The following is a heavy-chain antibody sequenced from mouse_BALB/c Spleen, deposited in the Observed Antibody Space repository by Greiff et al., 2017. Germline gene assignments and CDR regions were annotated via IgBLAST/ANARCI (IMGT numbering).Heavy chain of an antibody. D-gene: IGHD2-1*01. CDR3: ARHGNYDAWFAD. J-gene: IGHJ3*01. Sequence: EVQVVESGGGLVKPGGSLKLSCAASGFAFSSYDMSWVRQTPEKRLEWVAYISSGGGSTYYPDTVKGRFTISRDNAKNTLYLQMSSLKSEDTAMYYCARHGNYDAWFADWGQGTLVTVSA. V-gene: IGHV5-12-1*01. CDR1: GFAFSSYD. CDR2: ISSGGGST.